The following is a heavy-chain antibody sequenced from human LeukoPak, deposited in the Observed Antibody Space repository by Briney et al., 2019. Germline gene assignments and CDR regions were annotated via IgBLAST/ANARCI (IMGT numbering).Heavy chain of an antibody. Sequence: PGRSLRLSCAASGFTFSSYGMHWVRQAPGKGLEWVAVISYDGSNKYYADSVKGRFTISRDNSKNTLYLQMNSLRAEDTAVYYCAKDGYSSSWYGENWFDPWGQGTLVTVCS. CDR2: ISYDGSNK. V-gene: IGHV3-30*18. J-gene: IGHJ5*02. CDR1: GFTFSSYG. CDR3: AKDGYSSSWYGENWFDP. D-gene: IGHD6-13*01.